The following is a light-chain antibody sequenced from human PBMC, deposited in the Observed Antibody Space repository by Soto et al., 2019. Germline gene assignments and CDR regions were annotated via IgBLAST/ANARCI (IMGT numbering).Light chain of an antibody. CDR3: VLYMGSGISV. V-gene: IGLV8-61*01. Sequence: QTVVTQEPSFSVSPGGTVTLTCGLSSGSVSTSYYPSWYQQTPGQAPRTLIYSTNTRSSGVPDRFSGSILGNKAALTITGAQADDESDYYCVLYMGSGISVFGTGTK. CDR1: SGSVSTSYY. J-gene: IGLJ1*01. CDR2: STN.